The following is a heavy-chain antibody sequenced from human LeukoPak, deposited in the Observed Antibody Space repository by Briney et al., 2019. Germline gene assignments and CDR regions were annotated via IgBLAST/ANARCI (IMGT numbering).Heavy chain of an antibody. D-gene: IGHD2/OR15-2a*01. CDR3: ARDWFHAIDY. J-gene: IGHJ4*02. CDR2: IRSDGSDE. Sequence: GGSLRLSCAASGFAFSNYGMNWVRQVPGKGLVWVSRIRSDGSDERYAEAVKGRFTISRDNAKNTLYLQMNSLRDEDTAVYYCARDWFHAIDYWGQGTLVTVSS. CDR1: GFAFSNYG. V-gene: IGHV3-74*01.